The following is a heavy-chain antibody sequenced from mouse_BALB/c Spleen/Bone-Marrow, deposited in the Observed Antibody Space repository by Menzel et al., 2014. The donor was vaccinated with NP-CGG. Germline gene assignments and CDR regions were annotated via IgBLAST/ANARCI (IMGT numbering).Heavy chain of an antibody. CDR1: GFTFSSYG. CDR2: ISSGGSYT. D-gene: IGHD1-1*01. V-gene: IGHV5-6*02. Sequence: EVKLVESGGDLVKPGGSLELSCAASGFTFSSYGMSWVRQTPDKRLEWVATISSGGSYTYYPDSVKGRFTISRDNAKNTLYLQMSSLKSEDTAMYYCARPTTVVATGGSFDYWGQGTTLTVPS. J-gene: IGHJ2*01. CDR3: ARPTTVVATGGSFDY.